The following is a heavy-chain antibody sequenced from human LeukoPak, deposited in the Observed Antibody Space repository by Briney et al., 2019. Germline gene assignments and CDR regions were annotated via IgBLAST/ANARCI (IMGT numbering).Heavy chain of an antibody. Sequence: PGGSLRLSCAASGFTFSNFGMHWVRQAPGKGLEWVAVILHDGTKKYYGDSVKGRFTISRDNAKNTLYLQMNSLRVEDTAVYYCAKDSLLRFGELIPHTMDVWGKGATVTVSS. V-gene: IGHV3-30*18. CDR2: ILHDGTKK. J-gene: IGHJ6*04. CDR3: AKDSLLRFGELIPHTMDV. D-gene: IGHD3-10*01. CDR1: GFTFSNFG.